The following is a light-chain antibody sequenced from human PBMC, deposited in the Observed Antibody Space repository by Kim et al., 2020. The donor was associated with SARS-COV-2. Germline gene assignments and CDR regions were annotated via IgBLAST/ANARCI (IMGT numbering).Light chain of an antibody. Sequence: EIGMTQSPATLSVSPGERATLSCRASQSVSSNLAWYQQKPGQAPRLLIYGASTRATGIPGRFSGSGSGTEFTLTISSLQSEDFAVYYCQQYSHWPLTFGGGTKVDIK. V-gene: IGKV3-15*01. J-gene: IGKJ4*01. CDR1: QSVSSN. CDR3: QQYSHWPLT. CDR2: GAS.